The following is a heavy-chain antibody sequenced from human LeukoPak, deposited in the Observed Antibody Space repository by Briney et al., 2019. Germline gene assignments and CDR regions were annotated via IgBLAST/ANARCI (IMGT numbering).Heavy chain of an antibody. J-gene: IGHJ4*02. CDR3: ASTGASTYKFDY. Sequence: GASVKVSCKASGYTFTSYYMHWVRQAPGQGLEWMGIINPSGGSTSYAQKFQGRVTMTRDTSTSTVYMELSSLRSEDTAVYYCASTGASTYKFDYWGQGTLVTVSS. V-gene: IGHV1-46*01. CDR1: GYTFTSYY. CDR2: INPSGGST. D-gene: IGHD3-9*01.